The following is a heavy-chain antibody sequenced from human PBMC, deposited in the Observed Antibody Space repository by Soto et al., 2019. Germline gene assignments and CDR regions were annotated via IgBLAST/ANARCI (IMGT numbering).Heavy chain of an antibody. CDR1: GGTFSSYF. CDR3: ARETPSAAAAYYYYGLDV. Sequence: QVQLVLSGAEVKKAGSSVKVSCKVSGGTFSSYFINWVRQGPGQGLEWVGGIIPVFGTGSYAEKFQGRVTITADESTSTAYMELSRLRSDDTAVYYCARETPSAAAAYYYYGLDVWGQGTTVTVPS. CDR2: IIPVFGTG. J-gene: IGHJ6*02. D-gene: IGHD6-13*01. V-gene: IGHV1-69*01.